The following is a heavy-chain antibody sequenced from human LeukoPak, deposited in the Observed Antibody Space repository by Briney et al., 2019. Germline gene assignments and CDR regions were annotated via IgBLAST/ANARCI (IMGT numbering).Heavy chain of an antibody. Sequence: GASVKVSCKASGYTFTSYGISWVRQAPGQGLEWMGWISAYNGNTNYAQKLQGRVTMTTDTSTSTAYMELRSLRSDDTAVYYCARERRLVLRDYMDVWGKGTTVTVSS. CDR3: ARERRLVLRDYMDV. V-gene: IGHV1-18*01. CDR1: GYTFTSYG. J-gene: IGHJ6*03. CDR2: ISAYNGNT. D-gene: IGHD6-6*01.